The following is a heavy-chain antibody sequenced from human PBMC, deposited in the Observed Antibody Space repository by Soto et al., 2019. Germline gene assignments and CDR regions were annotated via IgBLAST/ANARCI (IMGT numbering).Heavy chain of an antibody. CDR2: ISAYNGNT. D-gene: IGHD6-13*01. CDR3: ARDVSLAAGDY. J-gene: IGHJ4*02. V-gene: IGHV1-18*01. CDR1: CYTFTSYG. Sequence: GAPVKVSCKASCYTFTSYGICWVRQAPGQGLEWMGWISAYNGNTNYAQKLQDRVTMTTDTSTSTAYMELRSLRSDDTAVYYCARDVSLAAGDYWGQGTLVTVSS.